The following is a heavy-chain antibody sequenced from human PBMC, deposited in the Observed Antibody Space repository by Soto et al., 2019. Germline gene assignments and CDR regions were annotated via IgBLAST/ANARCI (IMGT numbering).Heavy chain of an antibody. Sequence: FGPTLVNPTQTLTLTCTFSGFSLSSIGMCVSWIRQPPGKALEWLALIDWDGDEYYSTSLETRLTISKDTSKNQVVLTMSNMVPVDTATYYCARSITRSGFFNWFDSWGQGTLVTSPQ. J-gene: IGHJ5*01. CDR2: IDWDGDE. D-gene: IGHD3-3*01. CDR3: ARSITRSGFFNWFDS. CDR1: GFSLSSIGMC. V-gene: IGHV2-70*01.